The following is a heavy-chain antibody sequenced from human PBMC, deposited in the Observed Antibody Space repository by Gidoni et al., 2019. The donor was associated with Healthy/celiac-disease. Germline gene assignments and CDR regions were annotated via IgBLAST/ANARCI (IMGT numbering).Heavy chain of an antibody. CDR1: GFTFSSYA. CDR2: ISSNGGST. CDR3: ARGRRWLQLSPVDY. D-gene: IGHD5-12*01. Sequence: EVQLVEPGGGLVQPGGSMRLSCAASGFTFSSYAMHWARQAPGKGLEYVSAISSNGGSTYYANSVKGRFTISRDNSKNTLYLQMGSLRAEDMAVYYCARGRRWLQLSPVDYWGQGTLVTVSS. J-gene: IGHJ4*02. V-gene: IGHV3-64*01.